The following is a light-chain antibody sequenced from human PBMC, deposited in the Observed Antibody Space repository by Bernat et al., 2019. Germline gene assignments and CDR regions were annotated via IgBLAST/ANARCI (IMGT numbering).Light chain of an antibody. V-gene: IGKV1-16*01. CDR3: QQSNSYPLT. CDR1: QVIHNY. J-gene: IGKJ4*01. CDR2: GAS. Sequence: DIQMTQSPSSVSASVGDTVTITCRASQVIHNYLAWLQHKPGKAPKSLIYGASTLQSGVPSRFSGSGSGTDFILISSLQPEDFATDFCQQSNSYPLTVGGGTKVEIK.